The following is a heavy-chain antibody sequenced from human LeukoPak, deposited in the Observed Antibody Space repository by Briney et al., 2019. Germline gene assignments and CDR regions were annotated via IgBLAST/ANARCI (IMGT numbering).Heavy chain of an antibody. D-gene: IGHD5-18*01. J-gene: IGHJ4*02. Sequence: SETLSLTCAVYGGSFSCYYWSWIRQPPGKGLEWIGEINHSGSTNYNPSLKSRVTISVDTSKNQFSLKLSSVTAADTAVYYCARGQVQLWFDEKYYFDYWGQGTLVTVSS. V-gene: IGHV4-34*01. CDR2: INHSGST. CDR3: ARGQVQLWFDEKYYFDY. CDR1: GGSFSCYY.